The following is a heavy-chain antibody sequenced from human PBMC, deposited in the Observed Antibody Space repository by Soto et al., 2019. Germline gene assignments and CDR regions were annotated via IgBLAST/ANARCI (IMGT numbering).Heavy chain of an antibody. CDR1: GFTFSSYA. D-gene: IGHD6-13*01. V-gene: IGHV3-23*01. CDR3: AKVNTGSSWSSFDY. CDR2: ISGSGGST. Sequence: PVGSLRLSCAASGFTFSSYAMSWVRQAPGKGLEWVSAISGSGGSTYYADSVKGRFTISRDNSKNTLYLQMNSLRAEDTAVYYCAKVNTGSSWSSFDYWGQGTPVTVAS. J-gene: IGHJ4*02.